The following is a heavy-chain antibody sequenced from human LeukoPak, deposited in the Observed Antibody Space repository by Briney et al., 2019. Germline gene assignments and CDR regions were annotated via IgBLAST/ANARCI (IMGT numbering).Heavy chain of an antibody. CDR2: INHSGST. V-gene: IGHV4-34*01. CDR1: GGSFSGYY. Sequence: SETLSLTCAVYGGSFSGYYWSWIRQPPAKGLEWIGEINHSGSTNYNPSLKSRVTISVDTSKNQFSPKLSSVTAVDTAVYYCARATGYSSGWYEDYWGQGTLVTVSS. J-gene: IGHJ4*02. D-gene: IGHD6-19*01. CDR3: ARATGYSSGWYEDY.